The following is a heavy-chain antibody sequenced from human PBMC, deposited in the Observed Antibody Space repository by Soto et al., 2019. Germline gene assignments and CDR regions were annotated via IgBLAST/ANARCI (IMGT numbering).Heavy chain of an antibody. CDR2: MNPNSGNT. CDR1: GYTFTSYD. D-gene: IGHD2-2*01. J-gene: IGHJ6*03. Sequence: GASVKVSCKASGYTFTSYDINWVRQATGQGLEWMGWMNPNSGNTGYAQKFQGRVTMTRNTSISTAYMELSSLRSEDTAVYYCARGRGSTVNYYYYMDVWGKGTTVTVSS. CDR3: ARGRGSTVNYYYYMDV. V-gene: IGHV1-8*01.